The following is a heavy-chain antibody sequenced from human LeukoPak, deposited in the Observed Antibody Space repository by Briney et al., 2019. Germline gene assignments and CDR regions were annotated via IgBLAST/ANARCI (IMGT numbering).Heavy chain of an antibody. CDR1: EFTLRSYW. J-gene: IGHJ1*01. D-gene: IGHD3-10*01. CDR2: IKSDGRT. CDR3: ARAPSEIGSYYPEYFRH. Sequence: GGSLTLCSPASEFTLRSYWMDCFRQAPGKGILDLTRIKSDGRTNYGDSVKGQFTIARDNAKNTVSLQINSLRTEDTGVYYCARAPSEIGSYYPEYFRHWSQGTLVIVSS. V-gene: IGHV3-74*01.